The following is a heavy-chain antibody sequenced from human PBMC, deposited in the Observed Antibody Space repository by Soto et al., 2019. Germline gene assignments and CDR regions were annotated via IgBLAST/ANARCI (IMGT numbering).Heavy chain of an antibody. CDR3: ARAYYDILTGYYKDAFDI. Sequence: GASVKVSCTASGYTFTSYYMHWVRQAPGQGLEWMGIINPSGGSTSYAQKFQGRVTMTRDTSTSTVYMELSRLRSDDTAVYYCARAYYDILTGYYKDAFDIWGQGTMVTVSS. CDR2: INPSGGST. D-gene: IGHD3-9*01. J-gene: IGHJ3*02. CDR1: GYTFTSYY. V-gene: IGHV1-46*01.